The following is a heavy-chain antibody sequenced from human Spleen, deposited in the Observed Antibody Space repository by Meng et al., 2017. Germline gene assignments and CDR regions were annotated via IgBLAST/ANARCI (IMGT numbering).Heavy chain of an antibody. CDR2: FDPEDGET. CDR1: GYTLTELS. D-gene: IGHD3-10*01. V-gene: IGHV1-24*01. J-gene: IGHJ4*02. Sequence: ASVKVSCKVSGYTLTELSMHWVRQAPGKGLEWMGGFDPEDGETIYAQKFQGRVTMTEGTSTDTAYMELSSLRSEDTAVYYCATGPPLLWFGEFWGQGTLVTVSS. CDR3: ATGPPLLWFGEF.